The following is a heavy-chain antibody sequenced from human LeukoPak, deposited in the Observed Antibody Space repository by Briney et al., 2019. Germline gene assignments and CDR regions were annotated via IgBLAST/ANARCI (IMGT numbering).Heavy chain of an antibody. D-gene: IGHD5-24*01. J-gene: IGHJ4*02. CDR3: AGDSFSSGPGLKGWLQLRGDFDY. V-gene: IGHV3-21*01. CDR1: GFTFSSYS. Sequence: GGSLRLSCAASGFTFSSYSMNWVRQAPGKGLEWVSSISSSSSYIYYADSVKGRFTISRDNAKNSLYLQMNSLRAEDTAVYYCAGDSFSSGPGLKGWLQLRGDFDYWGQGTLVTVSS. CDR2: ISSSSSYI.